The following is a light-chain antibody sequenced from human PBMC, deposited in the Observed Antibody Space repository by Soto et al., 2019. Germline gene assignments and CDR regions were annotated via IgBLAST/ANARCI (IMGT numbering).Light chain of an antibody. J-gene: IGLJ1*01. CDR2: GNN. CDR3: QSYDSRLRDYV. Sequence: QSVLTQPPSVSGAPGQRVTISCTGSSSNIGAGYDVHWYQQLPGTAPKLLIYGNNNRPSEVPDRFSGSKSGTSASLAITGLQAEDEADYYCQSYDSRLRDYVFGTGTQLTV. CDR1: SSNIGAGYD. V-gene: IGLV1-40*01.